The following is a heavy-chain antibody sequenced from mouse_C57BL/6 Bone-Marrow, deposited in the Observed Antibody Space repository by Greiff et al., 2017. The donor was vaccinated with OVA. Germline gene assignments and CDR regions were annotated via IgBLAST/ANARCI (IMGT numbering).Heavy chain of an antibody. Sequence: EVQLVESGPVLVKPGASVKMSCKASGYTFTDYYMNWVKQSHGKSLEWIGVINPYNGGTSYNQKFKGKATLTVDKSSSTAYMELNSLTSEDSAVYYCASDYYGSSWWYFDVWGTGTTVTVSS. CDR2: INPYNGGT. CDR1: GYTFTDYY. CDR3: ASDYYGSSWWYFDV. D-gene: IGHD1-1*01. V-gene: IGHV1-19*01. J-gene: IGHJ1*03.